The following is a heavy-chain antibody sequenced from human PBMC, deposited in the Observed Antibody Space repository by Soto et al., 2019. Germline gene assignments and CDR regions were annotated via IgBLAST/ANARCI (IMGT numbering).Heavy chain of an antibody. V-gene: IGHV1-18*04. Sequence: VASVKVSCKASGYTFTSYGISWVRQAPGQGLEWMGWISAYNGNTNYAQKLQGRVTMTTDTSTSTAYMELRSLRSDDTAVYYCARSSFLGYCSSTSCPGMDVWGQGTTVTVSS. CDR3: ARSSFLGYCSSTSCPGMDV. CDR2: ISAYNGNT. J-gene: IGHJ6*02. D-gene: IGHD2-2*01. CDR1: GYTFTSYG.